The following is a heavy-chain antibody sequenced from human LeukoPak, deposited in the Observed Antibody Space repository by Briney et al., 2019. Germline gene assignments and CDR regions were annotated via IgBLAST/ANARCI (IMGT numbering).Heavy chain of an antibody. D-gene: IGHD5-18*01. V-gene: IGHV3-64*01. J-gene: IGHJ4*02. CDR2: ISYNGGYT. Sequence: GGSLRLSCAASGVTLSSYSMHWVRQAPGKGLEYVSAISYNGGYTDYANSVKGRFTISRDNSKNTLHLQMNSLRAEDTAVYYCARDQYSYAHAAHWGQGTLVTVSS. CDR3: ARDQYSYAHAAH. CDR1: GVTLSSYS.